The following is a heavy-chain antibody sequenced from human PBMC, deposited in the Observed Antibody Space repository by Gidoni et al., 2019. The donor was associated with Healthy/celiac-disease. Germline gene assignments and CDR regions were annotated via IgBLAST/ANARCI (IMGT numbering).Heavy chain of an antibody. V-gene: IGHV4-39*01. D-gene: IGHD3-16*01. Sequence: QLQLQESGPGLVKPSETLSLTCTVPGGSNSSSSYYWGWIRQPPGKGLEWIGSIYYSGSTYYNPSLKSRVTISVDTSKNQFSLKLSSVTAADTAVYYCARHWGTSHLYYYYMDVWGKGTTVTVSS. CDR1: GGSNSSSSYY. CDR3: ARHWGTSHLYYYYMDV. CDR2: IYYSGST. J-gene: IGHJ6*03.